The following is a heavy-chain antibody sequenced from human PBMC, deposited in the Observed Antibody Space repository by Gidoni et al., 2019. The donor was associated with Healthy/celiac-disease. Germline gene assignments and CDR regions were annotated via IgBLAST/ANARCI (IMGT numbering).Heavy chain of an antibody. CDR3: ARDGIAAAGTFDY. CDR1: GGSIRSGDYY. Sequence: QVQLQESGPGLVKPSQTLSLTCTVSGGSIRSGDYYCSWIRQPPGKGREWIGYIYYSGSTYYNPSLKSRVTISVDTSKNQFSLKLSSVTAADTAVYYCARDGIAAAGTFDYWGQGTLVTVSS. V-gene: IGHV4-30-4*01. CDR2: IYYSGST. D-gene: IGHD6-13*01. J-gene: IGHJ4*02.